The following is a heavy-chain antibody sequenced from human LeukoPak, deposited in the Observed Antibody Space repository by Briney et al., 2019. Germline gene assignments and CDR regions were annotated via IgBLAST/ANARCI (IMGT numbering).Heavy chain of an antibody. CDR2: IYYSGST. J-gene: IGHJ4*02. D-gene: IGHD3-10*01. V-gene: IGHV4-61*10. CDR1: GGSISSGSYY. Sequence: SETLSLTCTVSGGSISSGSYYWSWIRQPAGKGLEWIGYIYYSGSTNYNPSLKSRVTISVDTSKNQFSLKLSSVTAADTAVYYCARDPSGFGVYSGWGQGTLVTVSS. CDR3: ARDPSGFGVYSG.